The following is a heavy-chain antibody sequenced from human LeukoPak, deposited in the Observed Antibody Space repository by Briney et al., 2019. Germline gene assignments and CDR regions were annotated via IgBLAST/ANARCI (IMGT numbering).Heavy chain of an antibody. CDR2: IFPGDSDT. V-gene: IGHV5-51*01. J-gene: IGHJ5*02. CDR3: ARSGVPGAMTWFDP. D-gene: IGHD2-2*01. CDR1: GYSFSTYW. Sequence: GESLKISCKASGYSFSTYWIAWVRQMPGKGLEWMGIIFPGDSDTRYSPSFQGQVTISADKFINTAYLQWRSLKASDTAMYYCARSGVPGAMTWFDPWGQGTLVTVSS.